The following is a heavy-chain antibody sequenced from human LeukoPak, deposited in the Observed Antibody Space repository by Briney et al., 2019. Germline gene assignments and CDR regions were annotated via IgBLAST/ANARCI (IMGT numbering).Heavy chain of an antibody. Sequence: GASVKVSCKASGYTFTGYHMHWVRQAPGQGLEWMGWINPNSGGTNYAQKFQGRVTMTRDTSISTAYMELSRLRSDDTAVYYCARDYHSPNFDILTGYYKHWGQGTLVTVSS. CDR1: GYTFTGYH. V-gene: IGHV1-2*02. CDR3: ARDYHSPNFDILTGYYKH. D-gene: IGHD3-9*01. J-gene: IGHJ4*02. CDR2: INPNSGGT.